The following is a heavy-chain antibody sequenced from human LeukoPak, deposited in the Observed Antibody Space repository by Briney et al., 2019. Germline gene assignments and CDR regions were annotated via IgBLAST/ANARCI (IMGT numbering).Heavy chain of an antibody. Sequence: ASVKVSCKASGYTFTGYYMHWVRQAPGQGLEWMGWINPNSGGTNYAQKFQGRVTMTRDTSISTAYMELSRLRSDDTAVYYCARSGGSGYDWNYYYYMDVWGKGTTVTVSS. J-gene: IGHJ6*03. D-gene: IGHD5-12*01. CDR1: GYTFTGYY. CDR3: ARSGGSGYDWNYYYYMDV. CDR2: INPNSGGT. V-gene: IGHV1-2*02.